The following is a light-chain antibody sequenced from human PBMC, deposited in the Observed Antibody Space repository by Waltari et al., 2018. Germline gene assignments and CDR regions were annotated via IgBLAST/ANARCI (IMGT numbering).Light chain of an antibody. Sequence: EIVLTQSPATLSLSPGERATLSCRASQSVSTYLAWYQQKPGQAPRLLIDAASNRATGIPVRFSGSGSGTDFTLTISTLEPEDFAVYYCQQRSDWPLTFGGGTKVEIK. CDR2: AAS. CDR3: QQRSDWPLT. V-gene: IGKV3-11*01. J-gene: IGKJ4*01. CDR1: QSVSTY.